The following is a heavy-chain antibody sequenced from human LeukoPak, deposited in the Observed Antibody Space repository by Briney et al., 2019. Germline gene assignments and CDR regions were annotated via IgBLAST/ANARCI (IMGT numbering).Heavy chain of an antibody. CDR1: GFTFSSYT. J-gene: IGHJ4*02. D-gene: IGHD1-26*01. V-gene: IGHV3-30-3*01. CDR2: ISYDGSNK. CDR3: ARAYSGSDY. Sequence: PGRSLRLSCAASGFTFSSYTMHWVRQAPGKGLEWVAVISYDGSNKYYADSVKGRFTISRDNSKNTLYLQMNSLRAEDTAVYYCARAYSGSDYWGQGTLVTVSS.